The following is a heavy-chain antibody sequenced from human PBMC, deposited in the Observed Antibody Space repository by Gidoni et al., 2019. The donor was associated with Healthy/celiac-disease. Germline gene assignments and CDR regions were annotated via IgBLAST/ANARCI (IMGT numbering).Heavy chain of an antibody. CDR2: ISYDGSNK. Sequence: QVQLVESGGGVVQPGRSLRLSCAASGFTFSSYGMHWVRQAPGKGLEWVAVISYDGSNKYYADSVKGRFTISRDNSKNTLYLQMNSLRAEDTAVYYCAKDSAIFGVVVYYMDVWGKGTTVTVSS. V-gene: IGHV3-30*18. J-gene: IGHJ6*03. CDR3: AKDSAIFGVVVYYMDV. D-gene: IGHD3-3*01. CDR1: GFTFSSYG.